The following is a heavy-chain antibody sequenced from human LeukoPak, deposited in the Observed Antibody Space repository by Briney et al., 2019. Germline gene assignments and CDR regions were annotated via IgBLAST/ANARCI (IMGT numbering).Heavy chain of an antibody. CDR2: ISSSSSYI. V-gene: IGHV3-21*04. D-gene: IGHD2-21*02. CDR3: AKSDCGGDCHLLDY. Sequence: GGSLRLSCAASGFSFSSYDMNWVRQAPGKGLEWVSSISSSSSYIYYADSVKGRFTISRDNSKNTLYLQMNSLRAEDTAVYYCAKSDCGGDCHLLDYWGQGTLVTVSS. CDR1: GFSFSSYD. J-gene: IGHJ4*02.